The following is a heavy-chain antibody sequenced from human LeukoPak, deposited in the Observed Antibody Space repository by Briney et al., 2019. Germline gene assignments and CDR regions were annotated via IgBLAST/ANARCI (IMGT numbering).Heavy chain of an antibody. Sequence: GGSLRLSCAASGFTFGSYAMSWVPQAPGKGLEWVSAISGSGGSTYYADSVKGRFTISRDNSKNTLYLQMNSLRAEDTAVYYCAKRQRGYYYGSGSSDYWGQGTLVTVSS. J-gene: IGHJ4*02. V-gene: IGHV3-23*01. CDR3: AKRQRGYYYGSGSSDY. CDR2: ISGSGGST. CDR1: GFTFGSYA. D-gene: IGHD3-10*01.